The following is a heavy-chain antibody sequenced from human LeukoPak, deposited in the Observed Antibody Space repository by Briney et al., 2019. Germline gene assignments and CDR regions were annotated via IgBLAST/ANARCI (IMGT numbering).Heavy chain of an antibody. V-gene: IGHV3-7*01. J-gene: IGHJ3*02. CDR3: ATSRVEAAFDI. CDR1: GFTFSDYW. Sequence: GGSLSLSCAASGFTFSDYWMAWVRQAAGRGLEWVANINPDGRRRRLGDSVRGRFAISRENAQNSVFLQMNSLRVEDTALYYCATSRVEAAFDIWGQGTMVTVPS. D-gene: IGHD2/OR15-2a*01. CDR2: INPDGRRR.